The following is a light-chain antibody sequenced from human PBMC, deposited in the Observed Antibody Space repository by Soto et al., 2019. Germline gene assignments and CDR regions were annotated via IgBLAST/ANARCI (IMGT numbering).Light chain of an antibody. CDR2: DAS. Sequence: EIVLTQSPATLSLFPGERATLSCRASQSVSSWLGWYQQKPGQAPRLLILDASHRATGIPARFSGSGSGTDFTLTISSLEPEDFGVYYCQQRSYWPITFGGGTKVEIK. V-gene: IGKV3-11*01. J-gene: IGKJ4*01. CDR3: QQRSYWPIT. CDR1: QSVSSW.